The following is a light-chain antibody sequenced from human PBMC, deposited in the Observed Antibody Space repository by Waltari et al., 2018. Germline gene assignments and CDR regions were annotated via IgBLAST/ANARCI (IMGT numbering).Light chain of an antibody. V-gene: IGKV3-15*01. CDR2: GAS. CDR1: QSVSTN. J-gene: IGKJ2*01. Sequence: EIVMTQSPATLSVSPGERATLSCRASQSVSTNLAWYQQKPGQAPRLLMYGASTRATDIHARFSGTASGTEFTLTISSLQPEDIATYYCLQYHAYPHTFGQGTKLELK. CDR3: LQYHAYPHT.